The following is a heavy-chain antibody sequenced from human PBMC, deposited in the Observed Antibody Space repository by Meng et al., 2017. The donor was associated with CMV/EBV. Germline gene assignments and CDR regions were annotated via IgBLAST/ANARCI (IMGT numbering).Heavy chain of an antibody. V-gene: IGHV4-4*07. D-gene: IGHD6-13*01. J-gene: IGHJ4*02. CDR1: GGSISSYY. CDR2: IYTSGST. CDR3: AREMPIAAAGCFDY. Sequence: QGQLKESGPGLGKPSATLSLTCTGSGGSISSYYWSWIRQPAGKGLEWIGRIYTSGSTNYNPSLKSRVTMSVDTSKNQFSLKLSSVTAADTAVYYCAREMPIAAAGCFDYWGQGTLVTVSS.